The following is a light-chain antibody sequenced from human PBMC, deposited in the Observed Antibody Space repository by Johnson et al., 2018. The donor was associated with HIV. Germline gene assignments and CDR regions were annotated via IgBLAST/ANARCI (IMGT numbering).Light chain of an antibody. Sequence: VLTQPPSVSAAPGQRVNISCSGNSSNIENYFVSWYQQLPGAAPRLLIYEDNKRPSGIPDRFSGSKSGASATLGITGLPTGDEADYYCGVWDASLSPHYVFGTGTTVIVL. CDR2: EDN. CDR3: GVWDASLSPHYV. V-gene: IGLV1-51*02. J-gene: IGLJ1*01. CDR1: SSNIENYF.